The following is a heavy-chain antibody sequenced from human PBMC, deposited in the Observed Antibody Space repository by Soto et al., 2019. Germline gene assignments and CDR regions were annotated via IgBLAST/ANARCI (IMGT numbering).Heavy chain of an antibody. CDR2: MNPNSDDT. J-gene: IGHJ4*02. Sequence: QVQLVQSGAEVKKPGASVKVSCKASGYTFIGYDINWVRQAPGQGLEWMGWMNPNSDDTRYAQNFQGRVTMTRDTSTSTVYMELSSVRSEDTAVYYCARVMVRGVIINYYWGQGTLVTVSS. CDR3: ARVMVRGVIINYY. CDR1: GYTFIGYD. D-gene: IGHD3-10*01. V-gene: IGHV1-8*01.